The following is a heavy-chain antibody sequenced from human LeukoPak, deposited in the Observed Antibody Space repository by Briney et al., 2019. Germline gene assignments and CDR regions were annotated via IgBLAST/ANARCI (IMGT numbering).Heavy chain of an antibody. J-gene: IGHJ3*02. CDR2: LYPGDSDT. V-gene: IGHV5-51*01. CDR1: GYSFTSYW. CDR3: AKLFPQGREYQLLVNAFDI. D-gene: IGHD2-2*01. Sequence: EYLKISCKGSGYSFTSYWIGRVSKMSAKGLERLGPLYPGDSDTRDSLSFQGQVTISADKSISTAYLQWSSLKASDTAMYYCAKLFPQGREYQLLVNAFDIWGQGTMVTVSS.